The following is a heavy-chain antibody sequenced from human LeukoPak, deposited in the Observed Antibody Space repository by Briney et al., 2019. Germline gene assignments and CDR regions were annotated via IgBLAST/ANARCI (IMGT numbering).Heavy chain of an antibody. V-gene: IGHV1-24*01. Sequence: ASVKVSCKVSGYTLTELSMHWVRQAPGKGLEWMGGFDPEDAETIYAQKFQGRVTMTEDTSTDTAYMELSSLRSEDTAVYYCATEVGRWDCSGGSCYSFDYWGQGTLVTVSS. J-gene: IGHJ4*02. D-gene: IGHD2-15*01. CDR1: GYTLTELS. CDR2: FDPEDAET. CDR3: ATEVGRWDCSGGSCYSFDY.